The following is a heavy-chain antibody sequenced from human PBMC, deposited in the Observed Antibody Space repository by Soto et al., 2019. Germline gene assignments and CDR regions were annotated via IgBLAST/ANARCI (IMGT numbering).Heavy chain of an antibody. CDR2: IIPAFDSP. CDR1: GGTFSTYS. Sequence: GASVKVSCKASGGTFSTYSIDWVRQAPGQGLEWMGGIIPAFDSPNYAQRFQGRVTITADESTSTAYMELSSLRSDDTAVYYCARAEVATTYFDYWGHGTLVTVSS. J-gene: IGHJ4*01. CDR3: ARAEVATTYFDY. V-gene: IGHV1-69*13. D-gene: IGHD5-12*01.